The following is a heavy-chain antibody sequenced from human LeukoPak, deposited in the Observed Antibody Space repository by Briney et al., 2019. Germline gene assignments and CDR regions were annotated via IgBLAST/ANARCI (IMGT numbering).Heavy chain of an antibody. Sequence: PGGSLRLSCAASGFTFSSYAMHWVRQAPGKGLEWVAVISYDGSNKYYADSVKGRFTISRDNSKNTLYLQMNSLRAEDTAVYYCARGGRDSIWFGEYLDYWGQGTLVTVSS. CDR3: ARGGRDSIWFGEYLDY. J-gene: IGHJ4*02. CDR2: ISYDGSNK. CDR1: GFTFSSYA. V-gene: IGHV3-30-3*01. D-gene: IGHD3-10*01.